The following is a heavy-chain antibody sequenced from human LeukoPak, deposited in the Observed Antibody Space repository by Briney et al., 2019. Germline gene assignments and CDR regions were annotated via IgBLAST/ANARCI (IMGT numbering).Heavy chain of an antibody. CDR3: ARSAVQANTPFYFDF. Sequence: GGSLRLSCLASGFIFTSYGMNWVRQAPGSGLQWVAYISAGSSNTFYADSVKGRFTISRDDAGNFLHLQMNSLSAEDTGVYYCARSAVQANTPFYFDFWGQGALVAVSS. V-gene: IGHV3-48*01. D-gene: IGHD1-26*01. J-gene: IGHJ4*02. CDR2: ISAGSSNT. CDR1: GFIFTSYG.